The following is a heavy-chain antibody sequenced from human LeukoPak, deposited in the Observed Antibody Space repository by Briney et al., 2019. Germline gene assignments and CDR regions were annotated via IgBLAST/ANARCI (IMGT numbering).Heavy chain of an antibody. Sequence: SQTLSLTCAISGDSVSSNTAAWNSIRQSPSRGLEWLCRTYYRSKWYNNYAVSVKSRISINPDTSKNQFSLQLKSVTPEDTAVYYCSREQTGDQNFDYWGQGTLVTVSS. CDR2: TYYRSKWYN. V-gene: IGHV6-1*01. CDR1: GDSVSSNTAA. D-gene: IGHD1-1*01. CDR3: SREQTGDQNFDY. J-gene: IGHJ4*02.